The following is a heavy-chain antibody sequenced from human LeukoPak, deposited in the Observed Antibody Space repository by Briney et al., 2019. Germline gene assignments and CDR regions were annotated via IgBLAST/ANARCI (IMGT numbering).Heavy chain of an antibody. CDR3: AREHYNLLTGRGGYFDY. CDR2: IKQDGSEK. J-gene: IGHJ4*02. Sequence: GGSLRLSCAASGFTFSSYWMSWVRQAPGKGLEWVANIKQDGSEKYYVDSVKGRFTISRDNAKNSLYLQMNSLRAEDTAVYYCAREHYNLLTGRGGYFDYWGQGTLATVSS. CDR1: GFTFSSYW. D-gene: IGHD3-9*01. V-gene: IGHV3-7*01.